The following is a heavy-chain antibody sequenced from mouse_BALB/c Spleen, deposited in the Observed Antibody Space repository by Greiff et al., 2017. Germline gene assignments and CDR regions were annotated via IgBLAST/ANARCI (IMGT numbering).Heavy chain of an antibody. Sequence: VQLQQSGPGLVKPSQSLSLTCTVTGYSITSDYAWNWIRQFPGNKLEWMGYISYSGSTSYNPSLKSRISITRDTSKNQFFLQLNSVTTEDTATYYCARSGNPSWYFDVWGAGTTVTVSS. CDR2: ISYSGST. J-gene: IGHJ1*01. CDR3: ARSGNPSWYFDV. D-gene: IGHD2-1*01. CDR1: GYSITSDYA. V-gene: IGHV3-2*02.